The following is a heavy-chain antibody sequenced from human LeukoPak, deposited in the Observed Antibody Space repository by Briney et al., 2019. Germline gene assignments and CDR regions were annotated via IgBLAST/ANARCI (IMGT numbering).Heavy chain of an antibody. J-gene: IGHJ5*02. V-gene: IGHV3-21*01. D-gene: IGHD3-22*01. CDR3: ARDAHPYYYDSSAFNWFDP. CDR1: GFTFSSYS. Sequence: GGSLRLSCAASGFTFSSYSMNSVRQAPGKGLEWVSSISSSSSYIYYADSVKGRFTISRDNAKNSLYLQMNSLRAEDTAVYYCARDAHPYYYDSSAFNWFDPWGQGTLVTVSS. CDR2: ISSSSSYI.